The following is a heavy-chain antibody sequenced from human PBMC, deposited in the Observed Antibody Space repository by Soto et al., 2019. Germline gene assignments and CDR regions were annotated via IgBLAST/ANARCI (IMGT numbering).Heavy chain of an antibody. Sequence: VESLKISCKGSGYIFTTYWIGWVRQMPGKGLEWMGIIYPGDSETRYSPSFQGQVTISADKSIRTAYLQWSSLKASDTAMYYCARQYVWGTYRPDAFDIWGQGTMVTVS. D-gene: IGHD3-16*01. CDR2: IYPGDSET. V-gene: IGHV5-51*01. J-gene: IGHJ3*02. CDR1: GYIFTTYW. CDR3: ARQYVWGTYRPDAFDI.